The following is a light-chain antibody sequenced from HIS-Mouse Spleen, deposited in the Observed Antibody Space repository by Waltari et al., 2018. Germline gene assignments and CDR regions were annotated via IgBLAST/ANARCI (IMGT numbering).Light chain of an antibody. CDR3: CSYAGSYSYV. V-gene: IGLV2-11*01. CDR2: DVS. Sequence: QSALTQPRSVSGSPGQSVTISCTRRSSDVGGYNYVYWYQHHPAKAPNVMIYDVSKRPSGVPDRFSGSNSGNTASLTISGLQAEDEADYYCCSYAGSYSYVFGTGTKVTVL. CDR1: SSDVGGYNY. J-gene: IGLJ1*01.